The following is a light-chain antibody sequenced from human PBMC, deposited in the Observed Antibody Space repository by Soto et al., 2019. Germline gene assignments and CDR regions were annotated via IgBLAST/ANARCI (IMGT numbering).Light chain of an antibody. Sequence: NFMLTQPHSVSESAGRTVIISCTRCSGSIASNYVQWYQQRPGSSPTTVIYEDNQRPSGVPDRFSGSIDSSSNSASLTISGLETEDEADYYCQSYDATNQVFGGGTKLTV. CDR2: EDN. J-gene: IGLJ3*02. CDR1: SGSIASNY. V-gene: IGLV6-57*01. CDR3: QSYDATNQV.